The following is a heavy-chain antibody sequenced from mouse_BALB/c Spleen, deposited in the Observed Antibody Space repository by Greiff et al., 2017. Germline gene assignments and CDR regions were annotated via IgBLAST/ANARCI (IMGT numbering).Heavy chain of an antibody. V-gene: IGHV14-1*02. J-gene: IGHJ3*01. Sequence: VQLQQSGAELARPGALVKLSCKASGFNIKDYYMHWVKQRPEQGLEWIGWIDPENGNTIYDPKFQGKASITADTSSNTAYLQLSSLTSEDTAVYYCARGDYGNPFAYWGQGTLVTVSA. CDR1: GFNIKDYY. CDR3: ARGDYGNPFAY. D-gene: IGHD2-1*01. CDR2: IDPENGNT.